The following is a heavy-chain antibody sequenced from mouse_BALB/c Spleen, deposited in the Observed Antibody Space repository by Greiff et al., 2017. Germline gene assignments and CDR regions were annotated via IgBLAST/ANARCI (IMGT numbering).Heavy chain of an antibody. V-gene: IGHV1-14*01. J-gene: IGHJ4*01. CDR2: INPYNDGT. Sequence: VQLKESGPELVKPGASVKMSCKASGYTFTSYVMHWVKQKPGQGLEWIGYINPYNDGTKYNEKFKGKATLTSDKSSSTAYMELSSLTSEDSAVYYCAREKRIYYDYDEAMDYGGQGTSVTVAA. CDR1: GYTFTSYV. D-gene: IGHD2-4*01. CDR3: AREKRIYYDYDEAMDY.